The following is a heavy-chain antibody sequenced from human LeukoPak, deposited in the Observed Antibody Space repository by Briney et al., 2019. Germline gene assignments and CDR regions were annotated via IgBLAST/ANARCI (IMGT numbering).Heavy chain of an antibody. CDR1: GFTFDDYA. J-gene: IGHJ6*03. CDR3: AKDPKEQESIAARPGDYYYYYMDV. CDR2: ISWDGGST. Sequence: GGSLRLSCAASGFTFDDYAMHWVRQAPGKGLEWVSLISWDGGSTYYADSVKRRFTISRDNSKNSLYLQMNSLRAEDTALYYCAKDPKEQESIAARPGDYYYYYMDVWGKGTTVTVSS. V-gene: IGHV3-43D*03. D-gene: IGHD6-6*01.